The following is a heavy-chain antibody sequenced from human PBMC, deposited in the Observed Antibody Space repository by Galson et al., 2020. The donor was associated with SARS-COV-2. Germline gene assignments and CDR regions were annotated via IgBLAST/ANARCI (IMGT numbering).Heavy chain of an antibody. CDR3: AKQPSVKWFDP. CDR1: GDSIRNYY. D-gene: IGHD1-1*01. V-gene: IGHV4-59*01. Sequence: SETLSLTCSVSGDSIRNYYWGWLRQPPGKGLEWIGSLYYSGSRDYNPSLKSRVTISVDTFKNQFSLTLRSVTAADTAVYYCAKQPSVKWFDPWGQGALVTVSS. J-gene: IGHJ5*02. CDR2: LYYSGSR.